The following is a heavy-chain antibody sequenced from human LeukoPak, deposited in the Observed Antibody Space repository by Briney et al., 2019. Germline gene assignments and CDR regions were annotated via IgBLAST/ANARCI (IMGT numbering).Heavy chain of an antibody. D-gene: IGHD3-22*01. J-gene: IGHJ4*02. Sequence: ASVKVSCKASGYTFTGYYMHWVRQAPGQGLEWMGWINPNSGSTNYAQKFQGRVTMTRDTSISTAYMELSRLRSDDTAVYYCARDREGYDSSGYYLLRYFDSWGQGTLVNVSS. CDR1: GYTFTGYY. CDR2: INPNSGST. V-gene: IGHV1-2*02. CDR3: ARDREGYDSSGYYLLRYFDS.